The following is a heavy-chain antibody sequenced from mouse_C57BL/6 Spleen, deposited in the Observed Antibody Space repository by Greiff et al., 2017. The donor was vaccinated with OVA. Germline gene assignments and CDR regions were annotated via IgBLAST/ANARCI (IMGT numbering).Heavy chain of an antibody. CDR3: ARRDGSSYDVDY. D-gene: IGHD1-1*01. CDR1: GYTFTSYW. Sequence: QVQLQQPGAELVKPGASVKLSCKASGYTFTSYWMHWVKQRPGQGLEWIGMIHPNSGSTNYNEKFKSKATLTVDKSSSTAYMQLSSLTSEDSAVYYYARRDGSSYDVDYWGQGTTLTVSS. J-gene: IGHJ2*01. CDR2: IHPNSGST. V-gene: IGHV1-64*01.